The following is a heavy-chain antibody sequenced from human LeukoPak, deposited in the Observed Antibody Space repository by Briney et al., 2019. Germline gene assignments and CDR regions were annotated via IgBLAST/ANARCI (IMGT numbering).Heavy chain of an antibody. D-gene: IGHD4-23*01. CDR2: IYYSGST. Sequence: SETLSLTCTVSGGSISSGGYYWSWIRQHPGKGLEWIGYIYYSGSTNYNPSLKSRVTISVDTSKNQFSLKLSSVTAADTAVYYCARELYGGNHNWFDPWGQGTLVTVSS. CDR1: GGSISSGGYY. CDR3: ARELYGGNHNWFDP. J-gene: IGHJ5*02. V-gene: IGHV4-61*08.